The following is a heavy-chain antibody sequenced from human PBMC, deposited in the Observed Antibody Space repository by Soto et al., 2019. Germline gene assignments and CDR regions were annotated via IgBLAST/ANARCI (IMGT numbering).Heavy chain of an antibody. D-gene: IGHD2-15*01. J-gene: IGHJ4*02. CDR3: AHRLFDNSCYWDVGYFDF. CDR1: GFSLTTTGVG. V-gene: IGHV2-5*02. CDR2: IYWDDDK. Sequence: QISLKESGPTLVKPTQTLTLTCTFSGFSLTTTGVGVGWIRQPPGKALECLALIYWDDDKRYSPSLKSRLTIPKDPSNNQVVLKMTTMDPVDTATYYCAHRLFDNSCYWDVGYFDFWGQGTLVTVSS.